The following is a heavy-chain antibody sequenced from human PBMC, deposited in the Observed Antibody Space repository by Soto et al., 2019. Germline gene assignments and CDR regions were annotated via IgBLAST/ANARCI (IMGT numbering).Heavy chain of an antibody. CDR3: ASGHSRAFDWLFWNYYYGMDV. V-gene: IGHV4-34*01. J-gene: IGHJ6*02. CDR2: INHSGST. CDR1: GGSFSCYC. D-gene: IGHD3-9*01. Sequence: PSETLSLTCAVYGGSFSCYCWSWIRQAPGKGLEWIGEINHSGSTNYNPSLKSRVTISVDTSKNQFSLKLSSVTAADTAVYYCASGHSRAFDWLFWNYYYGMDVWGQGTTVTVSS.